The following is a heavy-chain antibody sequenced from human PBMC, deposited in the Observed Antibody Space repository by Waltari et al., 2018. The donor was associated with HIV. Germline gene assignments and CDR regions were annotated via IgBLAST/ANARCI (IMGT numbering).Heavy chain of an antibody. CDR3: VKERGPFNGFDI. Sequence: QVYLMESGGGVVQPGGSLKLSCAASGFTFSSYGMHWVRQAPGKGVGGVAVIWSYGYNKFYADSGRGRFTFSRDNSKYTLSLQMNSLRAEDTALYYCVKERGPFNGFDICGQGTMVTVSS. V-gene: IGHV3-33*06. J-gene: IGHJ3*02. D-gene: IGHD3-16*01. CDR1: GFTFSSYG. CDR2: IWSYGYNK.